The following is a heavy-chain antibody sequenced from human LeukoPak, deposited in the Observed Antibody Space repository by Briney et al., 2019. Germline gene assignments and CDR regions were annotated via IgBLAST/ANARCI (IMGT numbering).Heavy chain of an antibody. J-gene: IGHJ5*02. CDR2: IYYSGST. Sequence: SQTLSLTCTVSGGSISSGGYYWSWIRQHPGKGLEWIGYIYYSGSTYYNPSLKSRVTISVDTSKNQFSLKLSSVTAADTAVYYCARDGPYYGSRSANWFDPWGQGTLVTVSS. V-gene: IGHV4-31*03. CDR3: ARDGPYYGSRSANWFDP. D-gene: IGHD3-10*01. CDR1: GGSISSGGYY.